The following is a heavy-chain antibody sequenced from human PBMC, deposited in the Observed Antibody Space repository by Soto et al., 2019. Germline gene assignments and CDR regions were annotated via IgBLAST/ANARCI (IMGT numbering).Heavy chain of an antibody. D-gene: IGHD6-13*01. CDR2: INAGNGNT. Sequence: ASVKVSCKASGYTFTSYAMHWVRQAPGQRLEWMGWINAGNGNTKYSQKFQGRVTITRDTSASTAYMELSSLRSEDTAVYYCARDGPYSSSWYGGLDYWGQGTLVTVSS. J-gene: IGHJ4*02. CDR1: GYTFTSYA. V-gene: IGHV1-3*01. CDR3: ARDGPYSSSWYGGLDY.